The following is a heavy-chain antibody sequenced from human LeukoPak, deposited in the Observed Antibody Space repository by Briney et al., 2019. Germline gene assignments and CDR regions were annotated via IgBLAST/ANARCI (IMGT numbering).Heavy chain of an antibody. Sequence: GGSLRLSCAASGFTFNNYEMNWVRQAPGKGLEWVSYISIGGNTIYYADSVKGRFTISRDNAKNSLSLQMNSLRAEDTAVYFCARGGPLIDCWGQGTLVTVSS. CDR3: ARGGPLIDC. CDR2: ISIGGNTI. V-gene: IGHV3-48*03. CDR1: GFTFNNYE. J-gene: IGHJ4*02.